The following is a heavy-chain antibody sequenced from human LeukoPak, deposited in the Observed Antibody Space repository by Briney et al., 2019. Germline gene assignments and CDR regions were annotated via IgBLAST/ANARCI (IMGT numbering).Heavy chain of an antibody. Sequence: GGSLRLSCAASGFTFNNYEMNWVRQAPGKGLEWVSYISIGGNTIYYADSVKGRFTISRDNAKNSLSLQMNSLRAEDTAVYFCARGGPLIDCWGQGTLVTVSS. CDR3: ARGGPLIDC. CDR2: ISIGGNTI. V-gene: IGHV3-48*03. CDR1: GFTFNNYE. J-gene: IGHJ4*02.